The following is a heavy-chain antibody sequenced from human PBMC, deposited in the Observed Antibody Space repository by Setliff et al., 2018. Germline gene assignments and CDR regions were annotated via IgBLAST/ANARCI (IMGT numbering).Heavy chain of an antibody. CDR1: GGTFSSYG. J-gene: IGHJ6*03. V-gene: IGHV1-69*05. Sequence: GASVKVSCKASGGTFSSYGISWVRQAPGQGLEWMGGTIPIFGSTNYAQKFQDRVTIITDESTSTAYMDLSSLRSDDMAVYYCARGRPTANPYYYYYMDVWGKGTTVTVSS. CDR3: ARGRPTANPYYYYYMDV. D-gene: IGHD4-4*01. CDR2: TIPIFGST.